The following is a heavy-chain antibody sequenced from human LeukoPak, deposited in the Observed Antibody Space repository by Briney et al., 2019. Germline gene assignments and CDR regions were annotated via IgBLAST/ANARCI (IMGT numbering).Heavy chain of an antibody. D-gene: IGHD3-22*01. CDR2: INPNSGGT. CDR3: AVQYGSGYRRDAFDI. Sequence: ASVKVSCKASGYTFTSYDINWVRQATGQGLEWMGWINPNSGGTNYAQKFQGRVTMTRDTSISTAYMELSRLRSDDTAVYYCAVQYGSGYRRDAFDIWGQGTMVTVSS. V-gene: IGHV1-2*02. J-gene: IGHJ3*02. CDR1: GYTFTSYD.